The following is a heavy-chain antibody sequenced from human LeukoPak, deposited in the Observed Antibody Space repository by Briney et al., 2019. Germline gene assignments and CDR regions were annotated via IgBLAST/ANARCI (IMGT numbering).Heavy chain of an antibody. D-gene: IGHD3-22*01. V-gene: IGHV4-59*01. Sequence: SETLSLTCTVSGGSISSYYWSWIRQPPGKGLEWIGYIYYSGSTNYNPSLKSRVTISVDTSKNQFSLKLSSVTAADTAVYYCARDKYYYDSSGYYYFDYWGQGTLVTVSS. CDR2: IYYSGST. J-gene: IGHJ4*02. CDR1: GGSISSYY. CDR3: ARDKYYYDSSGYYYFDY.